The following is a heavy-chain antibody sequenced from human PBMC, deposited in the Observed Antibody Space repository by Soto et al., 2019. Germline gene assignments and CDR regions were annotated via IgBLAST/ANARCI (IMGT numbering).Heavy chain of an antibody. J-gene: IGHJ5*02. CDR1: DGSLTEYH. Sequence: SETLSLTCVVYDGSLTEYHWSWVRQTQGKGLEWIGEVSHHGTSHYNPSLGSRVIMSFDTSKDQFSLTLQSVTAADTGIYYCSRGQSAVDVFFPTPFSFDPWGPGTPVTVSS. D-gene: IGHD1-1*01. V-gene: IGHV4-34*01. CDR3: SRGQSAVDVFFPTPFSFDP. CDR2: VSHHGTS.